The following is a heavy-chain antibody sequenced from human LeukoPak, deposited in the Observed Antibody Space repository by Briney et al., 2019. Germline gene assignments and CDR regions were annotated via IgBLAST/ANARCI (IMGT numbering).Heavy chain of an antibody. D-gene: IGHD3-3*01. Sequence: SETLSLTCTVSGGSISGSSYYWGWIRQPPGKGLEWIGSIYYSGSTYYNPSLKSRVTISVDTSKNQFSLKLSSVTAADTAVYYCARQDFWSGYYFDPWGQGTLVTVSS. CDR3: ARQDFWSGYYFDP. V-gene: IGHV4-39*01. CDR2: IYYSGST. J-gene: IGHJ5*02. CDR1: GGSISGSSYY.